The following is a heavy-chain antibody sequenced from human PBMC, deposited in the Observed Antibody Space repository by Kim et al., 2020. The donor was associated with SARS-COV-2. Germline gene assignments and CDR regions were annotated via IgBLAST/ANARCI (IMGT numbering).Heavy chain of an antibody. V-gene: IGHV1-18*01. J-gene: IGHJ4*02. Sequence: ASVKVSCKASGYTFTSYGISWVRQAPGQGLEWMGWISAYNGNTNYAQKLQGRVTMTTDTATSTAYMELRSLRSDDTAVYYCARAGSGYCGGDCPFDFWGQWILVSVSS. D-gene: IGHD2-21*02. CDR2: ISAYNGNT. CDR1: GYTFTSYG. CDR3: ARAGSGYCGGDCPFDF.